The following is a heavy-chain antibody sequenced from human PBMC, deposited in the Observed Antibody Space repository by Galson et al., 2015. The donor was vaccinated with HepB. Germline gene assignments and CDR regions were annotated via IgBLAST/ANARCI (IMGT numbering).Heavy chain of an antibody. D-gene: IGHD3-10*01. Sequence: SLRLSCAASGFTFSNAWMSWVRQAPGKGLEWVGRIKSKTDGGTTDYAAPVKGRFTISRDDSKNTLYLQMNSLKTEDTAVYYCTTAGTMVRGVNVDYWGQGTLVTVSS. J-gene: IGHJ4*02. CDR1: GFTFSNAW. V-gene: IGHV3-15*01. CDR3: TTAGTMVRGVNVDY. CDR2: IKSKTDGGTT.